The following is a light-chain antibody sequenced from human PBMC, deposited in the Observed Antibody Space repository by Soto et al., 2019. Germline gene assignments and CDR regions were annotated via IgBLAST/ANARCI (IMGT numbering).Light chain of an antibody. Sequence: PGERATLSCRASQSVSSYLAWYQQKPGQAPRLLIYDASNRATGIPARFSGSESGTDFTLTISSLEPEDFAVYYCQQRSNWPYTFGQGTKLEIK. J-gene: IGKJ2*01. CDR3: QQRSNWPYT. V-gene: IGKV3-11*01. CDR1: QSVSSY. CDR2: DAS.